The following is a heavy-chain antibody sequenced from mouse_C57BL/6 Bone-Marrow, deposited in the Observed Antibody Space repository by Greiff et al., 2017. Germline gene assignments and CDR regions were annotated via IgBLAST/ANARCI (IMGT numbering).Heavy chain of an antibody. Sequence: QVQLKQSGTELVKPGASVKLSCKASGYTFTSYWMHWVKQRPGQGLEWIGNINPSNGGTNYNEKFKSKATLTVDQSSSTAYMQRSSLTSEDAAVYYCARGRRAWFAYWGQGTLVTVSA. CDR3: ARGRRAWFAY. V-gene: IGHV1-53*01. J-gene: IGHJ3*01. CDR1: GYTFTSYW. CDR2: INPSNGGT.